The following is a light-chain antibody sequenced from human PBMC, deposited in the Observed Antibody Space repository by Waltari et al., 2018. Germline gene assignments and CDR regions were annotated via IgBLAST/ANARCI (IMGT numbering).Light chain of an antibody. J-gene: IGLJ3*02. Sequence: QSALAQPASVSGIPGQSISISCTGTSSDIGGYNYVSWYQQHSGKAPKVILYDGTYRPPGISNCFAGSKAGNTASLAIYGLQAGDEAYYYCSSYTSNISWVFGGGTKLTVL. CDR1: SSDIGGYNY. CDR3: SSYTSNISWV. V-gene: IGLV2-14*03. CDR2: DGT.